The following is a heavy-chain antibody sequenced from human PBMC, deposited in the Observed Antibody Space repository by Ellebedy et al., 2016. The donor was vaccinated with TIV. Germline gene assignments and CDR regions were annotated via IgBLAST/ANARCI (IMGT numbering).Heavy chain of an antibody. CDR3: ARDYGDTITMENWFDP. V-gene: IGHV4-61*08. J-gene: IGHJ5*02. D-gene: IGHD3-10*01. CDR1: GGSISSGGYY. CDR2: IYYSGST. Sequence: MPGGSLRLSCTVSGGSISSGGYYWSWIRQHPGKGLEWIGYIYYSGSTNYNPSLKSRVTISVDTSKNQFSLKLSSVTAADTAVYYCARDYGDTITMENWFDPWGQGTLVTVSS.